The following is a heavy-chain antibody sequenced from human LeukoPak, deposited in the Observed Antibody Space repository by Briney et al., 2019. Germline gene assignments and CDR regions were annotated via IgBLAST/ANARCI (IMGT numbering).Heavy chain of an antibody. CDR1: GFTFDDYG. Sequence: GGSLRLSCAASGFTFDDYGMSWVRQAPGKGLEWVSGISWNSGSIGYADSVKGRFTISRDNAKNSLYLQMNSLRAEDTALYYCAKDIGYGGNLRNNWFDPWGQGTLVTVSS. D-gene: IGHD4-23*01. CDR3: AKDIGYGGNLRNNWFDP. CDR2: ISWNSGSI. J-gene: IGHJ5*02. V-gene: IGHV3-9*01.